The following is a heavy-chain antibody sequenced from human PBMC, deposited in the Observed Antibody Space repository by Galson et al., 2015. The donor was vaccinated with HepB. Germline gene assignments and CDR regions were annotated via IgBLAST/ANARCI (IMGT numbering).Heavy chain of an antibody. J-gene: IGHJ4*02. D-gene: IGHD3-3*01. Sequence: SVKVSCKASGYTFRNFGISWVRQAPGQGLEWMGWIRTYNGNTSYGQKVQGRVTMTTDTSTSTAYMDLRRLRSDDTAVYYCVGDIRDYNDIWSGYQYYFDDGGQGTLVTFSS. CDR1: GYTFRNFG. V-gene: IGHV1-18*01. CDR2: IRTYNGNT. CDR3: VGDIRDYNDIWSGYQYYFDD.